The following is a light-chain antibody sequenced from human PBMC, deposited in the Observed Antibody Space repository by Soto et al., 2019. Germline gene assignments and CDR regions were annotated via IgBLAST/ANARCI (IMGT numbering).Light chain of an antibody. Sequence: QSVLTQPASVSGSPGRSITISCTGTSSDVGGYNSVSWYRQDPGKAPKLIIYDVTYRPSGVSNRFSGSKSGNTASLTISGLQSEDEADYHCSSFTSSITYVFGTGTQLTVL. CDR3: SSFTSSITYV. V-gene: IGLV2-14*01. CDR2: DVT. J-gene: IGLJ1*01. CDR1: SSDVGGYNS.